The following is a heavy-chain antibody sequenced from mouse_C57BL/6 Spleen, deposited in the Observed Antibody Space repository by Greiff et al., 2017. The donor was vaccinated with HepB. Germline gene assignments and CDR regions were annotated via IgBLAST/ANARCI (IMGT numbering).Heavy chain of an antibody. D-gene: IGHD2-12*01. V-gene: IGHV1-82*01. CDR3: ARWKESYDSGYYFDY. CDR2: IYPGDGDT. CDR1: GYAFSSSW. J-gene: IGHJ2*01. Sequence: QVQLQQSGPELVKPGASVKISCKASGYAFSSSWMNWVKQRPGKGLEWIGRIYPGDGDTNYNGKFKGKATLTADKSSSTAYMQLSSLTSEDSAVYFCARWKESYDSGYYFDYWGQGTTLTVSS.